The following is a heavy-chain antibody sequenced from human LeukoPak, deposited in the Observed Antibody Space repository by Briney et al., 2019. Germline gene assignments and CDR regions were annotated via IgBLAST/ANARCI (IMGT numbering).Heavy chain of an antibody. CDR3: ARVGYCSGGSCSRRTKTGSFFGY. CDR2: TNPNSGNT. CDR1: GYSFTSYD. V-gene: IGHV1-8*01. J-gene: IGHJ4*02. Sequence: ASVKVSCKASGYSFTSYDINWVRQATGQGLEWMGWTNPNSGNTGYAQKFQGRVTMTRNTSISTAYMELSSLRSEDTAVYYCARVGYCSGGSCSRRTKTGSFFGYWGQGTLVTVSS. D-gene: IGHD2-15*01.